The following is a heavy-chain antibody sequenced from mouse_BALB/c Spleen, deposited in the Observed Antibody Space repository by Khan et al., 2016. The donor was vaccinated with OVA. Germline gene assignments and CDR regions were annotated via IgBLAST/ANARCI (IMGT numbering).Heavy chain of an antibody. D-gene: IGHD2-14*01. Sequence: QIQLVQSGPELKKPGETVKISCKASESTFTNYGMNWVKQAPGKGLKWMGWINTYTGEPKYDDDFKGRFTFSLETSASTAYLQINDLKNEDTATYLCTRRNAGYERHFDVWGAGTMVTVSS. V-gene: IGHV9-3-1*01. J-gene: IGHJ1*01. CDR2: INTYTGEP. CDR1: ESTFTNYG. CDR3: TRRNAGYERHFDV.